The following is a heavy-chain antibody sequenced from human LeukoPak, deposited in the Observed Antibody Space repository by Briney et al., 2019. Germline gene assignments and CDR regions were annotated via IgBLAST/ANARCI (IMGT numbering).Heavy chain of an antibody. CDR3: AREAYDVLTSDWFDP. V-gene: IGHV4-61*02. CDR2: IYTSGST. Sequence: SQTLSLTCTVSGASISSGEYYWSWIRQPAGKGLGWIGRIYTSGSTNYNPSLKSRVTISVDTSKNQFSLKLSSVTAADTAMYYCAREAYDVLTSDWFDPWGQGTLVTVSS. J-gene: IGHJ5*02. CDR1: GASISSGEYY. D-gene: IGHD3-9*01.